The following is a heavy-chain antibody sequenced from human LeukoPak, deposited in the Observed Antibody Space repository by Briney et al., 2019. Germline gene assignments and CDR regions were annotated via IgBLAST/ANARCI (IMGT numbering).Heavy chain of an antibody. J-gene: IGHJ4*02. CDR2: IRSKANSYAT. D-gene: IGHD6-13*01. CDR1: GFTFSGSA. CDR3: TSRGPIAAAPDY. V-gene: IGHV3-73*01. Sequence: PGGSLRLSCAASGFTFSGSAMHWVRQASGKGLEWVWRIRSKANSYATAYAASVKGRFTISRDDSKNTAYLQMNSLKTEDTAVYYCTSRGPIAAAPDYWGQGTLVTVSS.